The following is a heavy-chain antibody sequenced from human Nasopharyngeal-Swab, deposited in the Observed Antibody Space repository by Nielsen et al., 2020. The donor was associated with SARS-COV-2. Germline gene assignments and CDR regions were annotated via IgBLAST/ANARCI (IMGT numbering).Heavy chain of an antibody. Sequence: GESLKISCAASGFTFSSYAMSWVRQAPGKGLEWVSAISGSGGSTYYADSVKGRFTISRDNSKNTPYLQMNSLRAEDTAVYYCARKNYYDSSGYYLVHFYYYYYGMDVWGQGTTVTVSS. CDR3: ARKNYYDSSGYYLVHFYYYYYGMDV. CDR2: ISGSGGST. CDR1: GFTFSSYA. J-gene: IGHJ6*02. V-gene: IGHV3-23*01. D-gene: IGHD3-22*01.